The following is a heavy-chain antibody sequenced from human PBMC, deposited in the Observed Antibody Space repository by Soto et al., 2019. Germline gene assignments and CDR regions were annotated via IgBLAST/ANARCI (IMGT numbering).Heavy chain of an antibody. CDR2: ITSDGSST. D-gene: IGHD3-10*01. Sequence: EVQLVESGGGLVQPGGSLRLSCAASGFTFSSYYMNWVRQAPGKGLVWVARITSDGSSTTYADSVKGRFTISRDNAKNKLYRRMNSLRAEDTAVYSCAREGGGGFGDVWGQGTTVTVSS. V-gene: IGHV3-74*01. CDR3: AREGGGGFGDV. CDR1: GFTFSSYY. J-gene: IGHJ6*02.